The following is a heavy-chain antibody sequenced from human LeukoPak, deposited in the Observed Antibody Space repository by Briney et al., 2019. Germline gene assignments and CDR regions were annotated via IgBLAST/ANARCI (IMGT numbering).Heavy chain of an antibody. CDR3: ARAQPDFWSGYYLGTTFDY. CDR2: IKQDGSEK. V-gene: IGHV3-7*01. CDR1: GFTFSSYW. Sequence: GGSLRLSCAASGFTFSSYWMSWVRQAPGKGLEWVANIKQDGSEKYYVDSVKGRFTISRDNAKNSLYLQMNSLRAEDTAVYYCARAQPDFWSGYYLGTTFDYWGQGTLVTVSS. D-gene: IGHD3-3*01. J-gene: IGHJ4*02.